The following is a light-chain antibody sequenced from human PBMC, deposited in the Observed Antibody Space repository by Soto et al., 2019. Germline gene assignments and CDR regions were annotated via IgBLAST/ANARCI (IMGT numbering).Light chain of an antibody. Sequence: EIVLTQSPGSLSLSPGERATLSCRASQSVDSSFFAWYQQKPGQAPRLLIYGASNRATGIPDRFSGSGSGTDVTLTMSRLEPEDFAVYYCQQYVSSVTFGQGTKVEIK. V-gene: IGKV3-20*01. CDR1: QSVDSSF. CDR2: GAS. J-gene: IGKJ1*01. CDR3: QQYVSSVT.